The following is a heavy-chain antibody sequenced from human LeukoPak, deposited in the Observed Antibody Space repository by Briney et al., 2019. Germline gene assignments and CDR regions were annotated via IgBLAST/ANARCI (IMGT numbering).Heavy chain of an antibody. CDR1: GGTFSSYT. D-gene: IGHD6-13*01. V-gene: IGHV1-69*05. J-gene: IGHJ4*02. Sequence: SVKVSCKASGGTFSSYTISWVRQAPGQGLEWMGRIIPIFGTANYAQKFQGRVTITTDESTSTAYMELSSLRSEDTAVYYCASQVSSPVLDYWGQGTLVTVSS. CDR3: ASQVSSPVLDY. CDR2: IIPIFGTA.